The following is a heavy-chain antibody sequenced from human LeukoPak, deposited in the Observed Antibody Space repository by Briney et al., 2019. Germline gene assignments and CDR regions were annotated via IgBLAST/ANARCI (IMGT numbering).Heavy chain of an antibody. CDR3: ARDTMYYYDSSGYGTFDY. CDR2: FYSGGSA. D-gene: IGHD3-22*01. CDR1: GGSISSYY. V-gene: IGHV4-4*07. Sequence: SETLSLTCTVSGGSISSYYWNWIRQPAGKGLEWIGRFYSGGSANYNPSLKSRVTMSVDTSKKQFSLKLSSVTAADAAVSYCARDTMYYYDSSGYGTFDYWGQGTLVTVSS. J-gene: IGHJ4*02.